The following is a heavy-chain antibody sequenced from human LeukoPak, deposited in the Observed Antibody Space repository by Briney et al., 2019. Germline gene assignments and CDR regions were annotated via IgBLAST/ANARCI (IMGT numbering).Heavy chain of an antibody. Sequence: PGGSLRLSCAASGFTFSDYYMSWIRQAPGKGLEWVSYISSSGSTIYYADSVKGRFTISRDNAKNSLYLQMNSLRAEDTAVYYCAKDRETYEYTFDYWGQGTLVTVSS. J-gene: IGHJ4*02. D-gene: IGHD6-6*01. V-gene: IGHV3-11*04. CDR3: AKDRETYEYTFDY. CDR2: ISSSGSTI. CDR1: GFTFSDYY.